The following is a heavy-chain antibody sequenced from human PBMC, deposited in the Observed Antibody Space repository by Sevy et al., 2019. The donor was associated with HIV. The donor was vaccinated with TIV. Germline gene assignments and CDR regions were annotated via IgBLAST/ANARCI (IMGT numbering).Heavy chain of an antibody. CDR3: AREGYYYRSGTYRPPNYYGMDV. J-gene: IGHJ6*02. CDR1: GYTFSSYG. D-gene: IGHD3-10*01. Sequence: ASVKVSCKASGYTFSSYGISWVRQAPGQGLEWMGWISHYNGYTNYAHKFQGRVTMSTETSTRTAYMELRSLRSDDTDVYFCAREGYYYRSGTYRPPNYYGMDVWGQGTAVTVSS. CDR2: ISHYNGYT. V-gene: IGHV1-18*01.